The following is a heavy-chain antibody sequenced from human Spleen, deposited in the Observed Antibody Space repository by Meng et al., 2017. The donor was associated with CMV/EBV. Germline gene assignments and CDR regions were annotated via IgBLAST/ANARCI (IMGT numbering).Heavy chain of an antibody. CDR1: GFTFSSYS. Sequence: GESLKISCAASGFTFSSYSMNWVRQAPGKGLEWVSSISSSSSYIYYADSVKGRFTISRDNAKNSLYLQMNSLRAEDTAVYYCARGTHYYDSSGYPYYFDYWGQGTLVTVSS. CDR3: ARGTHYYDSSGYPYYFDY. V-gene: IGHV3-21*01. CDR2: ISSSSSYI. J-gene: IGHJ4*02. D-gene: IGHD3-22*01.